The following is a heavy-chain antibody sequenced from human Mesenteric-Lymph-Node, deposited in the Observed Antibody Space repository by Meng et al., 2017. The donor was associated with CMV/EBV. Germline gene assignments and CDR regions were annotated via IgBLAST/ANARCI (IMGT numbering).Heavy chain of an antibody. J-gene: IGHJ4*02. D-gene: IGHD6-13*01. Sequence: GGSLRLSCAASGFTFSSYAMSWVRQAPGKGLEWVSAISGSGDNTYYADSVKGRFTISRDNSKNTLYLRMNSLRAEDTAIYYCAKEADSGGSSWYTDWGQGTLVTVSS. CDR3: AKEADSGGSSWYTD. CDR1: GFTFSSYA. CDR2: ISGSGDNT. V-gene: IGHV3-23*01.